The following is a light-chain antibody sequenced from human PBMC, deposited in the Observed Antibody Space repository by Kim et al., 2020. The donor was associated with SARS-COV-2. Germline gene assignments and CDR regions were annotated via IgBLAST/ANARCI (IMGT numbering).Light chain of an antibody. Sequence: DIQMTQSPSSLSASVGDRVTITCRASRSIGMYLNWYQQKPGKAPKLLIHSASSLQSGVPSRFSGSGSGSDFTLTIGSLQPEDFATYYCQQGSSGPPLTFGGGTKVDIK. CDR3: QQGSSGPPLT. V-gene: IGKV1-39*01. J-gene: IGKJ4*01. CDR2: SAS. CDR1: RSIGMY.